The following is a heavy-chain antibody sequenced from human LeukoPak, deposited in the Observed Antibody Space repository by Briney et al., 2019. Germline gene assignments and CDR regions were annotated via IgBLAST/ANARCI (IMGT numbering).Heavy chain of an antibody. J-gene: IGHJ4*02. Sequence: GESLQISCKGSGSIFTSYWIGWVRQVRGKGLEWMGIIYPGDSDTRYSPSFQGQVTISADKSISTAYLQWSSLKASDTAMYYCATYGSGSYYTDYWGQGTLVTVSS. CDR3: ATYGSGSYYTDY. CDR2: IYPGDSDT. V-gene: IGHV5-51*01. D-gene: IGHD3-10*01. CDR1: GSIFTSYW.